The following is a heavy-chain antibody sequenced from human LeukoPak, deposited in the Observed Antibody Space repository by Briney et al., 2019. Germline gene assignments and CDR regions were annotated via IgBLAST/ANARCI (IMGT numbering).Heavy chain of an antibody. V-gene: IGHV3-48*02. CDR1: GFTFSSYS. Sequence: GGSLRLSCAASGFTFSSYSMNWVRQAPGKGLEWVSYISTHSGTIYYTDSVKGRFTISRDNAKNSLYLQINSLRDEDTAVYYCARDRGGYEFFDDWGQGTLVTVSS. D-gene: IGHD5-12*01. CDR2: ISTHSGTI. CDR3: ARDRGGYEFFDD. J-gene: IGHJ4*02.